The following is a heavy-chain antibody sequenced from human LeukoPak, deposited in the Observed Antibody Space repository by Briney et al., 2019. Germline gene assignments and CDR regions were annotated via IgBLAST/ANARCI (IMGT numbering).Heavy chain of an antibody. V-gene: IGHV3-23*01. J-gene: IGHJ4*02. CDR1: GFMFSIYS. D-gene: IGHD1-26*01. CDR3: AKDYGPGIVGTMGAY. Sequence: PGGSLRLSCTASGFMFSIYSMSWVRQAPGKGLEWVSSIGGRYIETFYAESVRGRFTISRDDSKNTLYLQLNNLRAEDTATYYCAKDYGPGIVGTMGAYWGQGTLVTVSS. CDR2: IGGRYIET.